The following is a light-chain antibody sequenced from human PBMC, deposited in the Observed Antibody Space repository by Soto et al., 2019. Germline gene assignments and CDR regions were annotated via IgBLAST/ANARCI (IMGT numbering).Light chain of an antibody. CDR2: GAS. J-gene: IGKJ1*01. V-gene: IGKV3-15*01. CDR1: QSVSSN. Sequence: EIVMTQSPATLSVSPGERATLSCRASQSVSSNLAWYQQTPGQAPRLLIYGASTRATGIPARFSGSGSGTEVTLTISSLQSEDFAVYYCQQYNNWPLTFGQGTKVDIK. CDR3: QQYNNWPLT.